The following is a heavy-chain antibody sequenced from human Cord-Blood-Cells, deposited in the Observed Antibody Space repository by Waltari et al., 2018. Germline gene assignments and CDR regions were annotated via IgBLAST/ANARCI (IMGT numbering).Heavy chain of an antibody. J-gene: IGHJ4*02. CDR3: ARVAVQLSHFDY. CDR2: IYHSGST. V-gene: IGHV4-38-2*02. CDR1: GYSISSGYY. Sequence: QVQLQESCPGLVKPSETLSLPCTVSGYSISSGYYWGLIRQPPGKGLEWIGSIYHSGSTYYNPSLKSRVTISVDTSKNQFSLKLSSVTAADTAVYYCARVAVQLSHFDYWGQGTLVTVSS. D-gene: IGHD5-18*01.